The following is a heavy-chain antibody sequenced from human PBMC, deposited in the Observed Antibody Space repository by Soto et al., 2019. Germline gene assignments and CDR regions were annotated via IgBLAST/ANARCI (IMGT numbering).Heavy chain of an antibody. D-gene: IGHD2-21*02. J-gene: IGHJ4*02. CDR3: ARIGPYCGGDCYPDFDF. CDR2: VSGSGGGT. CDR1: VFTFNTYG. V-gene: IGHV3-23*01. Sequence: PGWSLRLSCASSVFTFNTYGMTWVRQAPGKGLEWVSTVSGSGGGTYYADSVKGRFTISRVNSKNTMYLQMSNLRAEDTAVYFCARIGPYCGGDCYPDFDFWGLGTPVTVSS.